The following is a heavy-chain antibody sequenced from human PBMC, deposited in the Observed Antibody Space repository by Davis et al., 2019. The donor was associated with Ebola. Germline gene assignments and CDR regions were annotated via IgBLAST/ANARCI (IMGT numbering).Heavy chain of an antibody. Sequence: SVTVSRMASRYTFTRHYMHWVRQAPGQRLEWMGLINPSDGNTNYAQKFQGRFTMTRDTSTTTVYMELSSLRSEDTAVYDCARDDTGYSSNLGRFRDHPFDLWGQGTMVTVSS. J-gene: IGHJ3*01. CDR2: INPSDGNT. CDR3: ARDDTGYSSNLGRFRDHPFDL. D-gene: IGHD4-11*01. CDR1: RYTFTRHY. V-gene: IGHV1-46*01.